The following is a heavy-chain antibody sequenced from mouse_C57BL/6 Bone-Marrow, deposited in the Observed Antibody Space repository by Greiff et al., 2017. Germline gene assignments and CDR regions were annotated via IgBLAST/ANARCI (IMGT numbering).Heavy chain of an antibody. Sequence: VQLQQSGTVLARPGASVKMSCKTSGYTFTSYWMHWVKQRPGQGLEWIGAIYPGNSDTSYNQKLKGKAKLTAVTSASTAYMELSSLTNEDSAVYYCTKCYGSSPQYYAMDYWGQGTSVTVSS. V-gene: IGHV1-5*01. CDR2: IYPGNSDT. CDR3: TKCYGSSPQYYAMDY. CDR1: GYTFTSYW. D-gene: IGHD1-1*01. J-gene: IGHJ4*01.